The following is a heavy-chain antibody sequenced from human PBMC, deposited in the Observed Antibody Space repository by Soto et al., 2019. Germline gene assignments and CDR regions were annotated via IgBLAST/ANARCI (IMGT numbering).Heavy chain of an antibody. CDR1: GFSLTYCA. V-gene: IGHV3-23*04. CDR3: AKETRDIVVEPRTEWSPAYYGMDV. J-gene: IGHJ6*02. D-gene: IGHD2-15*01. Sequence: VQLVESGGGLVQPGGSLRLSCKPSGFSLTYCAMSWVRQAPGKGLEWVSTVSSGGGNTFYAESMKGRFTISRDNSKNTLFLQINSLRAEDTAEYYCAKETRDIVVEPRTEWSPAYYGMDVWGQGTTVIVS. CDR2: VSSGGGNT.